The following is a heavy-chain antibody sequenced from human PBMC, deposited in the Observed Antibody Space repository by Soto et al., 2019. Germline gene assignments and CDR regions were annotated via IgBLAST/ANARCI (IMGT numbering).Heavy chain of an antibody. Sequence: LSLTCTVSGGSISSGTYYWSWIRQHPGKGLEWIGYIHYSGSTNYNPSLKSRVTMSLDTSKNQFSLKLTSVTAADTAVYYCAGEDRNYYDSSGFYRWGRGTLVTVSS. J-gene: IGHJ5*02. D-gene: IGHD3-22*01. CDR3: AGEDRNYYDSSGFYR. V-gene: IGHV4-31*03. CDR1: GGSISSGTYY. CDR2: IHYSGST.